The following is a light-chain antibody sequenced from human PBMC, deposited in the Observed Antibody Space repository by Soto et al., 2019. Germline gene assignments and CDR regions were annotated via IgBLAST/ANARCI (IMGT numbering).Light chain of an antibody. Sequence: SYELTQPPSVSVSPGQTASITCSGDKLGDKYACWYQQKPGQSPVLVIYQDSKRPSGIPERFSGSNSGNTATLTIIGTQAMDEADYYCQAWDSSLGVFGTGTKVTVL. V-gene: IGLV3-1*01. CDR2: QDS. J-gene: IGLJ1*01. CDR1: KLGDKY. CDR3: QAWDSSLGV.